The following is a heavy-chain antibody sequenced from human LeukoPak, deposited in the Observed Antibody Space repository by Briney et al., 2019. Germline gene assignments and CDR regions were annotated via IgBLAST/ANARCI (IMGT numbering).Heavy chain of an antibody. D-gene: IGHD6-6*01. V-gene: IGHV3-23*01. CDR3: ARLISTSSSRFSDY. J-gene: IGHJ4*02. CDR1: GFTFSSYA. CDR2: ISISGENT. Sequence: GGSLRLSCAASGFTFSSYAMSWVRQAPGKGLEWVSAISISGENTYYADSVKGRFTISRDTSRNTLYLQMHSLRAEYTAVYYCARLISTSSSRFSDYWGQGTLVTVSS.